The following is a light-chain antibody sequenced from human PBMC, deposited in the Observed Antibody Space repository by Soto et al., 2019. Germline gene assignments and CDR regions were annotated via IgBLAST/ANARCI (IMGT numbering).Light chain of an antibody. V-gene: IGKV3-15*01. CDR3: QQYMNWPPLT. Sequence: EIVMTQSPATLSVSPGERVTLSCRASESISRNLAWYQQKPGQAPRLLIYGASSRDTGVPARFSGGGSGTEFTLTISSLQPEDSAVYFCQQYMNWPPLTFGPGTKVDV. CDR2: GAS. CDR1: ESISRN. J-gene: IGKJ3*01.